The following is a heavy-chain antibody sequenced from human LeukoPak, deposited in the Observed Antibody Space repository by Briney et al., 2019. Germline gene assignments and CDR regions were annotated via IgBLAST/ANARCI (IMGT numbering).Heavy chain of an antibody. V-gene: IGHV1-69*13. J-gene: IGHJ4*02. Sequence: GASVTVSCKASGGTFSSYATSWVRQAPGQGLEWMGGIIPIFGTANYAQKFQGRVTITADESTSTAYMELSSLRSEDTAVYYCARGGNGYGYDYWGQGTLVTVSS. CDR3: ARGGNGYGYDY. CDR2: IIPIFGTA. D-gene: IGHD5-18*01. CDR1: GGTFSSYA.